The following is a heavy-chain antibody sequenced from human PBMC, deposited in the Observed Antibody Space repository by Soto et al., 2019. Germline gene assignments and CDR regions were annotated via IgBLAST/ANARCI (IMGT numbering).Heavy chain of an antibody. D-gene: IGHD1-26*01. CDR2: INPNSGGT. Sequence: AAVKVSCKASGYTFTGYYMHWVRQAPGQGLEWMGWINPNSGGTNYAQKFQGRVTITRDTSISTAYMELSRLRSDDTAVYYCARDHGGSYIYYGMDVWGQGTTVTVSS. CDR1: GYTFTGYY. J-gene: IGHJ6*02. V-gene: IGHV1-2*02. CDR3: ARDHGGSYIYYGMDV.